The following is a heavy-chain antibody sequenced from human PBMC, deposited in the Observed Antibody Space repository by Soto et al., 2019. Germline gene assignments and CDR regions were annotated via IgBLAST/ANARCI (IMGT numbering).Heavy chain of an antibody. CDR1: GYTFTSYG. J-gene: IGHJ4*02. CDR3: XXXPIGYSSGWXXXXXXY. CDR2: ISAYNGNT. D-gene: IGHD6-19*01. Sequence: QVQLVQSGAEVKKPGASVKVSCKASGYTFTSYGISWVRQAPGQGLEWMGWISAYNGNTNYAQKLQGRVTITTDTSTSTAYMXXXSLRSDDTXXXXXXXXPIGYSSGWXXXXXXYWGQG. V-gene: IGHV1-18*01.